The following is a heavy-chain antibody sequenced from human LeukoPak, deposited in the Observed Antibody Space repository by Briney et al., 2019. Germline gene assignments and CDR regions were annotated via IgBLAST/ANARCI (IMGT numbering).Heavy chain of an antibody. D-gene: IGHD3-22*01. V-gene: IGHV4-59*01. CDR1: GGSISSYY. Sequence: PSETLSLTCTVSGGSISSYYWSWIRQPPGKGLEWIGYIYYSGSTNYNPSLKSRVTISVDTSKNQSSLNLSSVTAADTAVYYCARSGVGYFYDNTGYYPLDYWGQGTLVTVSS. J-gene: IGHJ4*02. CDR3: ARSGVGYFYDNTGYYPLDY. CDR2: IYYSGST.